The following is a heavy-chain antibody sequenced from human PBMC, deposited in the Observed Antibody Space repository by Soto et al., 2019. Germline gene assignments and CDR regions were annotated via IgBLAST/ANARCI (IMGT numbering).Heavy chain of an antibody. J-gene: IGHJ5*02. CDR1: GFTFSSYA. Sequence: QVQLVESGGGVVQPGRSLRLSCAASGFTFSSYAMHWVRQAPGKGLEWVAVISYDGSNKYYADSVKGRFTISRDNSKNTLYLQMNSLRAEDTAVYYCARDLSSLAMATMKGFWWFEPWGQGTLVTVSS. CDR2: ISYDGSNK. V-gene: IGHV3-30-3*01. D-gene: IGHD5-12*01. CDR3: ARDLSSLAMATMKGFWWFEP.